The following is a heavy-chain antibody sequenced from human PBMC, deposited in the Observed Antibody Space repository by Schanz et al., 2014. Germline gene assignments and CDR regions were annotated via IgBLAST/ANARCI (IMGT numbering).Heavy chain of an antibody. V-gene: IGHV1-8*01. CDR2: MNPNSGNP. CDR3: ARGRTFDY. CDR1: GYTFTSYD. Sequence: QVQLIQSGAEVKKPGASVKVSCTASGYTFTSYDINWVRQAPGQGLEWLGWMNPNSGNPGFAQKFRGRVTMTRNTSMSTAYIELHILTSEDTAVYYCARGRTFDYWGQGVLVTVSS. J-gene: IGHJ4*02.